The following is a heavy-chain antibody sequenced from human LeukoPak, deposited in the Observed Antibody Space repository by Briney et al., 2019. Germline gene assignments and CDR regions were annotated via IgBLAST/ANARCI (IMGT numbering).Heavy chain of an antibody. V-gene: IGHV1-69*01. D-gene: IGHD2-2*01. CDR1: GGTFSSYA. CDR3: ASSLIVVVPAARGLGD. J-gene: IGHJ4*02. Sequence: SVKVSCKASGGTFSSYAISWVRQAPGQGLEWMGGIIPIFSTANYAQKLQGRVTITADESTSTAYMELSSLRSEDTAVYYCASSLIVVVPAARGLGDWGQGTLVTVSS. CDR2: IIPIFSTA.